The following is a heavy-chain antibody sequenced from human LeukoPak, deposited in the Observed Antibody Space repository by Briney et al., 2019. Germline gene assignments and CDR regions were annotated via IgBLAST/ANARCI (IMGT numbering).Heavy chain of an antibody. Sequence: GSLRLSCAASGFTFSSYAMNWVRQAPGKGLEWVSGIGYTGDSTFYADSVKGRFTVSRDSSKNTLFLHVNSLRAEDTALYYCAKSPTVDAAFDIWGQGTMATVSS. CDR1: GFTFSSYA. CDR3: AKSPTVDAAFDI. V-gene: IGHV3-23*01. CDR2: IGYTGDST. D-gene: IGHD4-23*01. J-gene: IGHJ3*02.